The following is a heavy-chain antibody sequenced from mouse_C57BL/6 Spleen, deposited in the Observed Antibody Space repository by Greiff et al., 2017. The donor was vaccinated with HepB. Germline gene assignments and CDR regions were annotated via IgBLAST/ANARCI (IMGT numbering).Heavy chain of an antibody. CDR2: ISDGGSYT. J-gene: IGHJ1*03. V-gene: IGHV5-4*01. CDR3: ARDETGTRDCDV. D-gene: IGHD4-1*01. CDR1: GFTFSSYA. Sequence: EVMLVESGGGLVKPGGSLKLSCAASGFTFSSYAMSWVRQTPEKRLEWVATISDGGSYTYYPDNVKGRFTISRDNAKNNLYLQMSHLKSEDTAMYYCARDETGTRDCDVWGTGTTVTVSS.